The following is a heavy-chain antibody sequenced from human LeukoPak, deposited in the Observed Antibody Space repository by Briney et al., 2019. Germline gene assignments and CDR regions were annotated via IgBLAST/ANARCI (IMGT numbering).Heavy chain of an antibody. D-gene: IGHD3-3*01. CDR1: GFTFSSYA. V-gene: IGHV3-23*01. J-gene: IGHJ4*02. CDR2: ISGSGGST. CDR3: AKDRNDFGVVITPSGY. Sequence: GGSLRLSCAASGFTFSSYAMSWVRQAPGKGLEWVSAISGSGGSTYYADSVKGRSTISRDNSKNTLYLQMNSLRAEDTAVYYCAKDRNDFGVVITPSGYWGQGTLVTVSS.